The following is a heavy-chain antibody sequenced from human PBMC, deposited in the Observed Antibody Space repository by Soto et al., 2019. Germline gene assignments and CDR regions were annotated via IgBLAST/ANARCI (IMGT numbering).Heavy chain of an antibody. CDR2: INHSGST. D-gene: IGHD2-2*01. Sequence: SETLSLTCAVYGGSFSGYYWSWIRQPPGKGLEWIGEINHSGSTNYNPSLKSRVTISVDTSKNQFSLKLSSVTAADTAVYYCARAWRGRVPAAPYYYYYYGMDVWGQGTTVTVSS. J-gene: IGHJ6*02. CDR3: ARAWRGRVPAAPYYYYYYGMDV. V-gene: IGHV4-34*01. CDR1: GGSFSGYY.